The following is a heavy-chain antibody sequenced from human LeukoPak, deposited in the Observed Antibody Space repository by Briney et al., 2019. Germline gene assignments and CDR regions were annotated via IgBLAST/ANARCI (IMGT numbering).Heavy chain of an antibody. CDR3: ARKYYYDSSGSLDY. D-gene: IGHD3-22*01. Sequence: GGSLRLSCAASGFTFDDYGMGWVRQAPGKGLEWVSGINWNGGSTGYADSVKGRFTISRDNAKNSLYLQMNSLRAEDTALYYCARKYYYDSSGSLDYWGQGTLVTVSS. CDR1: GFTFDDYG. V-gene: IGHV3-20*04. CDR2: INWNGGST. J-gene: IGHJ4*02.